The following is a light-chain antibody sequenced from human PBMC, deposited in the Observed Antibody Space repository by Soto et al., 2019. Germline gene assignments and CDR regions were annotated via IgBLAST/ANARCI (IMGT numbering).Light chain of an antibody. CDR1: QSVRTY. Sequence: EIVLTQSPATLSLSPGERATVSCRASQSVRTYLAWYQQKPGQAPRLLIYDASSRATGIPARFSGSGSGTDFTLTISSLEPEDFAVYYCQQRSDWPPITFGQGTRLEIK. CDR2: DAS. CDR3: QQRSDWPPIT. V-gene: IGKV3-11*01. J-gene: IGKJ5*01.